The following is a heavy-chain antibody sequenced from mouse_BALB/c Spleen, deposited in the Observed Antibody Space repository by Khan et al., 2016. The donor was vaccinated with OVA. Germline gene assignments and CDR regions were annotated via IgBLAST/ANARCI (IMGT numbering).Heavy chain of an antibody. CDR1: GFSLTGYG. Sequence: QVQLKESGPGLVAPSQSLSITCTVSGFSLTGYGVNWVRQPPGKGLEWLGMIWGDGSTDYNSGIKSRLSITKDNSKSQVFLKRNSLQTDDTARYYCARAYYANYREAMDYWGQGNSVTVSS. V-gene: IGHV2-6-7*01. CDR2: IWGDGST. CDR3: ARAYYANYREAMDY. J-gene: IGHJ4*01. D-gene: IGHD2-10*01.